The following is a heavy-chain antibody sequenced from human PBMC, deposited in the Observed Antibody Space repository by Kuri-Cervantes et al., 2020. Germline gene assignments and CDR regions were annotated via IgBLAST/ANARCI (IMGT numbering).Heavy chain of an antibody. Sequence: SETLSLTCTVSGGSISSYFCCWIRQPAGKGLEWIGRIYTSGSTNYNPSLKSRVTISVDKSKNQFSLKLNSVTAADTAVYYCVRPRFSGSYGIAFGVWGQGTTVTVSS. CDR2: IYTSGST. CDR3: VRPRFSGSYGIAFGV. CDR1: GGSISSYF. D-gene: IGHD1-26*01. V-gene: IGHV4-4*07. J-gene: IGHJ3*01.